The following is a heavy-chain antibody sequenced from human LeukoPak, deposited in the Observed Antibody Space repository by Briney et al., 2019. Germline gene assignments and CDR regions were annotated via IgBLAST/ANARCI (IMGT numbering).Heavy chain of an antibody. CDR3: ARGGRGIYSSSWTRSFDY. V-gene: IGHV1-18*01. D-gene: IGHD6-13*01. CDR2: ISAYNGNT. Sequence: VASVKVSCKASGYTFTSYGISWVRQAPGQGLERMGWISAYNGNTNYAEKLEGRVTMTTDTSTSTAYMELRSLRSDDTAEYYCARGGRGIYSSSWTRSFDYWGQGTLVTVSS. CDR1: GYTFTSYG. J-gene: IGHJ4*02.